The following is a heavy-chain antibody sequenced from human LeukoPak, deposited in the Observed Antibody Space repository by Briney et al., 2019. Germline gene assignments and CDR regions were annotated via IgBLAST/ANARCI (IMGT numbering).Heavy chain of an antibody. CDR3: ARGAVWWYFDL. CDR1: GVSFSGYY. Sequence: SETLSLTCAVYGVSFSGYYWSWIRQPPGKGLEWIGYIYYSGSTNYNPSLKSRVTISVDTSKNQFSLKLSSVTAADTAVYYCARGAVWWYFDLWGRGTLVTVSS. D-gene: IGHD3-16*01. CDR2: IYYSGST. V-gene: IGHV4-59*01. J-gene: IGHJ2*01.